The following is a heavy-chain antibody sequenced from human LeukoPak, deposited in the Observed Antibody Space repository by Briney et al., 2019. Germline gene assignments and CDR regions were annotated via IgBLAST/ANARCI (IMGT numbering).Heavy chain of an antibody. J-gene: IGHJ5*02. CDR3: ARGAAGRYSSSNHFDP. D-gene: IGHD6-13*01. CDR1: GYTFTSYD. V-gene: IGHV1-8*01. CDR2: MNPNSGNT. Sequence: GASVKVSCKASGYTFTSYDTNWVRQATGQGLEWMGWMNPNSGNTGYAQKFLGRVTMTRNTSISTAYMELSSLRSEDTAVYYCARGAAGRYSSSNHFDPWGQGTLVTVSS.